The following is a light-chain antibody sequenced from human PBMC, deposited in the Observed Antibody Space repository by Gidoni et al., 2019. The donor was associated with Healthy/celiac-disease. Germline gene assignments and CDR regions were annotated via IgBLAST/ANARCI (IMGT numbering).Light chain of an antibody. CDR2: GAS. J-gene: IGKJ1*01. Sequence: SLSPGERATLSCRASQSVRSSYLAWYQQKPGQAPRLLIYGASSRATGIPDRFSGSGSGTDFTLTISRLEPEDFAVYYCQQYGSSPPWTFGQGTKVEIK. CDR1: QSVRSSY. V-gene: IGKV3-20*01. CDR3: QQYGSSPPWT.